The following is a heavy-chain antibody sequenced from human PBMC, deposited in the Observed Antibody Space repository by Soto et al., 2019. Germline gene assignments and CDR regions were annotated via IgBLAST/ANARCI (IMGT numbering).Heavy chain of an antibody. D-gene: IGHD3-3*01. CDR2: ITNDGSST. J-gene: IGHJ3*02. Sequence: EVQLVESGGGLVQPGGSLRLSCGASGFTFSRHWMHWVRQVPGKGLVWVSRITNDGSSTSYADSVKGRFTVSRDNAKNTLYLQMGSLRAEDRAVYYCVRVGAGWAFDIWGQGTMVTVSA. V-gene: IGHV3-74*01. CDR3: VRVGAGWAFDI. CDR1: GFTFSRHW.